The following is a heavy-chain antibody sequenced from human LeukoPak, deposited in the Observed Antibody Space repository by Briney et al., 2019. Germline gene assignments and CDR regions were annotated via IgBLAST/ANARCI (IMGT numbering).Heavy chain of an antibody. J-gene: IGHJ2*01. CDR1: GFTFRSYD. Sequence: QPGRSLRLSCAASGFTFRSYDMHWVRQAPGKGLQWVAVISYDGSNKYHTDSVKGRSTISRDNSKNTLYLQMNSLRAEDTAVYYCAKDSEIAAAGSYWYFDLWGRGTLVTVSS. D-gene: IGHD6-13*01. V-gene: IGHV3-30*18. CDR2: ISYDGSNK. CDR3: AKDSEIAAAGSYWYFDL.